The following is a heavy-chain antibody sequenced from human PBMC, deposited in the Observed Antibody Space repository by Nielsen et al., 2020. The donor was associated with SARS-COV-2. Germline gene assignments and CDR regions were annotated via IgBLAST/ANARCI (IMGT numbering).Heavy chain of an antibody. CDR3: ARESYSSGWYS. J-gene: IGHJ4*02. Sequence: SETLSLTCTVSGGSISSGDYYWSWIRQPPGKGLEWIGYIYYSGSTYYNPSLKSRVTISADTSKNQFSLKLSSVTAADTAVYYCARESYSSGWYSWGQGTLVTVSS. V-gene: IGHV4-30-4*01. CDR2: IYYSGST. D-gene: IGHD6-19*01. CDR1: GGSISSGDYY.